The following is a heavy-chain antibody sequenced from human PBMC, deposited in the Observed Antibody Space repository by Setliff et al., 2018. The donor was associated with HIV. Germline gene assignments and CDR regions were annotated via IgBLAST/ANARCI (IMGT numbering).Heavy chain of an antibody. J-gene: IGHJ4*02. CDR1: GGSLSSGSYY. Sequence: SETLSLTCTVSGGSLSSGSYYWGWIRQPPGKGLEWLGSIYYSGSTYYNPTLQSRVTIAVDTSKNLFSLRLSSVTASDTAVYYCARQAIFGYYDSSGYLDYWGQGTLVTVSS. D-gene: IGHD3-22*01. V-gene: IGHV4-39*01. CDR3: ARQAIFGYYDSSGYLDY. CDR2: IYYSGST.